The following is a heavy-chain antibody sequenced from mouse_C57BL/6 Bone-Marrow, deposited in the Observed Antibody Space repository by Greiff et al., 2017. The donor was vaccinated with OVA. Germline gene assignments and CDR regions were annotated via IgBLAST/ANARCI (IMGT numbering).Heavy chain of an antibody. J-gene: IGHJ2*01. D-gene: IGHD2-3*01. V-gene: IGHV10-1*01. CDR1: GFSFNTYA. CDR2: IRSKSNNYAT. Sequence: EVQVVESGGGLVQPKGSLKLSCAASGFSFNTYAMNWVRQAPGKGLAWVARIRSKSNNYATYYADSVKDRFTISRDDSESMLYLQMNNLKTEDTAMYYCVRLLLSGPLWGHDTTLTVSS. CDR3: VRLLLSGPL.